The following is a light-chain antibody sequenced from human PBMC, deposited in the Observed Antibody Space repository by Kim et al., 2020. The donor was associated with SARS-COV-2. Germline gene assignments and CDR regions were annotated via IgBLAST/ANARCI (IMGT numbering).Light chain of an antibody. Sequence: EIVMTQSPATLSVSPGERATLSCRASQSVSSNLAWYQQKPGQAPRLLIYGASTRAPGIPARFSGSGSGKDFTLTIYSLQSEDFAVYYCHQYNDWPPLTFGGGTKVDIK. CDR3: HQYNDWPPLT. V-gene: IGKV3-15*01. CDR1: QSVSSN. CDR2: GAS. J-gene: IGKJ4*01.